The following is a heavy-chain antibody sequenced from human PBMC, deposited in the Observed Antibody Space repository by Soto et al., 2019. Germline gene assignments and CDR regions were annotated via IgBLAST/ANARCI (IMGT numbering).Heavy chain of an antibody. D-gene: IGHD2-2*01. V-gene: IGHV4-34*01. Sequence: PXGTLSLTCAVYGGSFSGYYWSWIRQPPGKGLEWIGEINHSGSTNYNPSLKSRVTISVDTSKNQFSLKLSSVTAADTAVYYCARLSLICSSTSCLPVWGQGTLVTVSS. CDR2: INHSGST. CDR3: ARLSLICSSTSCLPV. CDR1: GGSFSGYY. J-gene: IGHJ4*02.